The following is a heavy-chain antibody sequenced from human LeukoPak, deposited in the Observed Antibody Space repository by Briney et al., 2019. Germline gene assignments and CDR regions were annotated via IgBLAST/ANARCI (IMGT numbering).Heavy chain of an antibody. J-gene: IGHJ6*02. CDR3: AKISDSYYNGLDV. CDR2: ISKSSGST. D-gene: IGHD2-21*01. CDR1: SFTFSSCA. V-gene: IGHV3-23*01. Sequence: RGSLRLSCAASSFTFSSCAMTWVRQAPGKGLESVSAISKSSGSTYYADSLKRRFTISRDNSKNTLYLQMNTLRAEDTAVYYCAKISDSYYNGLDVWGQGTTVTVSS.